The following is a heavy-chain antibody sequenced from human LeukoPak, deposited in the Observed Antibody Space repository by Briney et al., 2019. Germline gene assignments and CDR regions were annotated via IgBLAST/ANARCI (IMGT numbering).Heavy chain of an antibody. CDR3: ARDIMAVEVYYYYMDV. CDR1: GYTFTSYY. CDR2: INPSGGST. V-gene: IGHV1-46*01. D-gene: IGHD2-8*01. J-gene: IGHJ6*03. Sequence: GASVKVSCKASGYTFTSYYMHWVRQAPGQGLEWMGIINPSGGSTSYAQKFQGRVTMTRDMSTSTVYMELSSLRSEDTAVYYCARDIMAVEVYYYYMDVWGKGTTVTVSS.